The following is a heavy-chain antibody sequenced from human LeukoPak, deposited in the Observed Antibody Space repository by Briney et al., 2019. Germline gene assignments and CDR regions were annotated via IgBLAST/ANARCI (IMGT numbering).Heavy chain of an antibody. CDR1: GYTFTGYY. CDR2: INPNSGGT. J-gene: IGHJ5*02. D-gene: IGHD6-13*01. Sequence: ASVKVSCTASGYTFTGYYMHWVRQAPGQGLEWMGWINPNSGGTNYAQKFQGRVTMTRDTSISTAYMELSRLRSDDTAVYYCAREEVVGAAAGRPYNWFDPWGQGTLGTVSS. V-gene: IGHV1-2*02. CDR3: AREEVVGAAAGRPYNWFDP.